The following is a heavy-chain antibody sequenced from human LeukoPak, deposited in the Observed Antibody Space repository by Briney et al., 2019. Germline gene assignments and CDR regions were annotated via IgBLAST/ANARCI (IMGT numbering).Heavy chain of an antibody. CDR3: ARPGSYLNYD. J-gene: IGHJ4*02. V-gene: IGHV3-48*03. CDR1: GFIFSSYE. D-gene: IGHD1-7*01. CDR2: IRSSSSTI. Sequence: GGPLRLSCAASGFIFSSYEMNWVPQATGKGLELVSYIRSSSSTIYYADSLKGRFTISRDNSKNSRYLQMNSLRAEDTAVYYCARPGSYLNYDWGQGTLVTVSS.